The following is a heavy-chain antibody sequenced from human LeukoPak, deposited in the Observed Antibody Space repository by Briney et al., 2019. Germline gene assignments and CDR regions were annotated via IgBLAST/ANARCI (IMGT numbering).Heavy chain of an antibody. Sequence: GGSLRLSCAASGCTFSSDSMNWVRQAPGKGLEWVSSISSSSSYIYYADSLKGRFTISREHAKNSLYLQMNSLRAEDTAVYYCASGDDYGDSTPKTGFDYWGQGTLVTVSS. CDR1: GCTFSSDS. J-gene: IGHJ4*02. D-gene: IGHD4-17*01. V-gene: IGHV3-21*01. CDR3: ASGDDYGDSTPKTGFDY. CDR2: ISSSSSYI.